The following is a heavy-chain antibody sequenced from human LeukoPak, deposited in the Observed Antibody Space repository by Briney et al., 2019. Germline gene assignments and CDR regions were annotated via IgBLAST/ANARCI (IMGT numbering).Heavy chain of an antibody. J-gene: IGHJ5*02. CDR3: ATQGVYP. CDR2: ISAYNGNT. Sequence: ASVKVSCKASGYTFTSYGISWVRQAPGQGLEWMGWISAYNGNTNYAQKFQGRVTITADESTSTAYMELSSLRSEDTAVYYCATQGVYPWGQGTLVTVSS. D-gene: IGHD5/OR15-5a*01. V-gene: IGHV1-18*01. CDR1: GYTFTSYG.